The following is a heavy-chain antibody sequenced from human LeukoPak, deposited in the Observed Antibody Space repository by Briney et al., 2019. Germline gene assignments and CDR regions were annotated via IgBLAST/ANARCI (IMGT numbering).Heavy chain of an antibody. D-gene: IGHD3-16*02. CDR3: ARGPFNYVWGSYRSYYFDY. CDR1: GGSFSGYY. Sequence: PSETLSLTCAVYGGSFSGYYWSWIRQPPGKGLEWIGEINHSGSTNYNTSLKRRVNISVDKSKKQFSLKLSSVTAADTAVYYCARGPFNYVWGSYRSYYFDYWGQGTLVTVSS. J-gene: IGHJ4*02. V-gene: IGHV4-34*01. CDR2: INHSGST.